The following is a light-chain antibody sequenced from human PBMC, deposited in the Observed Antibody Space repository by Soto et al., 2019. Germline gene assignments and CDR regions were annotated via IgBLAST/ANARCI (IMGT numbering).Light chain of an antibody. CDR3: SSYTSSSTPLV. Sequence: QSALTQPASVSGSPGQSITISCTGTSSDVGGYNYVSWYQQHPGKAPKLMIYEVSNRPSGVSNRFSGSKSGNTASLTISGLQAEDEAHYYCSSYTSSSTPLVFGGGTELTVL. CDR2: EVS. J-gene: IGLJ3*02. CDR1: SSDVGGYNY. V-gene: IGLV2-14*01.